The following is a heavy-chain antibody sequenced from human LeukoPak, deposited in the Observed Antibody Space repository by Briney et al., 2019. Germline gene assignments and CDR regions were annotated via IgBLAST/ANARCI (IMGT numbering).Heavy chain of an antibody. Sequence: ASVKVSCKASGYTFTSYGISWVRQAPGQGLEWMGRISAYNGNTNYAQKLQGRVTMTTDTSTSTAYMELRSLRSDDTAVYYCARDSGPFDYCSGGSCFDYWGQGTLVTVSS. D-gene: IGHD2-15*01. CDR3: ARDSGPFDYCSGGSCFDY. J-gene: IGHJ4*02. CDR1: GYTFTSYG. CDR2: ISAYNGNT. V-gene: IGHV1-18*01.